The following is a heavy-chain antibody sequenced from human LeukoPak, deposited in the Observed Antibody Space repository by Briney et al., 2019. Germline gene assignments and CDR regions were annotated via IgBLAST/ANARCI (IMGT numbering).Heavy chain of an antibody. CDR3: ARHPFATPFDH. J-gene: IGHJ4*02. CDR1: GDSINSFY. CDR2: VFHTGDT. D-gene: IGHD2-15*01. V-gene: IGHV4-59*08. Sequence: SETLSLTCAVSGDSINSFYWSWIRQPPGKGLEWIGYVFHTGDTNSNPSLKSRVTVSLDTSTSQVSLRLTSVTAADAAVYYCARHPFATPFDHWGRGILVTVSS.